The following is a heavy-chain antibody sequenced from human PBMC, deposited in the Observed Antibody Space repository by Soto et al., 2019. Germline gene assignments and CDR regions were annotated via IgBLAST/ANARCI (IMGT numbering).Heavy chain of an antibody. D-gene: IGHD3-3*01. V-gene: IGHV4-34*01. CDR1: GGSFSGYY. J-gene: IGHJ4*02. CDR2: INHSGST. CDR3: ARGGITIFGVVMDFFDY. Sequence: SETLSLTCAVYGGSFSGYYWSWIRQPPGKGLEWIGEINHSGSTNYNPSLKSRVTISVDTSKNQFSLKLSSVTAADTAVYYCARGGITIFGVVMDFFDYWGQGTLVTVSS.